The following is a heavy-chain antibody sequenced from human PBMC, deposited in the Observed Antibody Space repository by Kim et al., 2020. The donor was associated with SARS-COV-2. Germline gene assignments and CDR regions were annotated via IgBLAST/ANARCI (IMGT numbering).Heavy chain of an antibody. V-gene: IGHV4-4*07. CDR2: YPSGSP. D-gene: IGHD3-22*01. Sequence: YPSGSPTFNPALKSRVTMSVDTSKNQFSLMLGSVTAADTAVYYCARDTMIWGQGTLVTVSS. CDR3: ARDTMI. J-gene: IGHJ4*02.